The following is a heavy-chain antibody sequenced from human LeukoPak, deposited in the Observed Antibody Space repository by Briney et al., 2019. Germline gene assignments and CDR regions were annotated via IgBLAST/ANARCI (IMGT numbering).Heavy chain of an antibody. CDR1: GFTFSNYW. V-gene: IGHV3-7*01. Sequence: PGGSLRLSCAASGFTFSNYWMNWVRQAPGKGLEWVANIKQDGSEKKYVDSVKGRFTISRDNAKNSLSLQMNSLRAEDTAVYYCARGGGGWLLPQVYWGQGTLVTVSS. J-gene: IGHJ4*02. CDR3: ARGGGGWLLPQVY. CDR2: IKQDGSEK. D-gene: IGHD2-15*01.